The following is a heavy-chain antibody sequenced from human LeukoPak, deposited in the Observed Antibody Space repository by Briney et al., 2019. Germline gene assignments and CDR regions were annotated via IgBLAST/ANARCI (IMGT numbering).Heavy chain of an antibody. V-gene: IGHV3-21*01. CDR1: GFTFSSYS. Sequence: PGGSLRLSCAASGFTFSSYSMNWVRQAPGKGLEWVSFISSSSSYIYYADSVKGRFTISRDNAKNSLYLQMNSLRAEDTAAYYCARGYDSSGPQTGSGYWGQGTLVTVSS. CDR3: ARGYDSSGPQTGSGY. D-gene: IGHD3-22*01. CDR2: ISSSSSYI. J-gene: IGHJ4*02.